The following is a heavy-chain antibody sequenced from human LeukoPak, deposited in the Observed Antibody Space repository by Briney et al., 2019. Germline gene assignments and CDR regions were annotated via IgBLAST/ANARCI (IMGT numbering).Heavy chain of an antibody. CDR3: ARDYDILTGYSHFDY. D-gene: IGHD3-9*01. V-gene: IGHV3-21*01. J-gene: IGHJ4*02. Sequence: GGSLRLFCAASGFTFSSYSMNWVRQAPGKGLEWVSSISSSSSYIYYADSVKGRFTISRDNAKNSLYLQMNSLRAEDTAVYYCARDYDILTGYSHFDYWGQGTLVTVSS. CDR1: GFTFSSYS. CDR2: ISSSSSYI.